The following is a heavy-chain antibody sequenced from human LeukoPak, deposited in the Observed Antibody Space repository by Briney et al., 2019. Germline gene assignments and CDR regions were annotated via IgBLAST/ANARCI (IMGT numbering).Heavy chain of an antibody. Sequence: SETLSLTCTVSGGSVSGHYWSWIRQTPGKGLEWIGYILYSGSTRYNPSLGSRVTISVDTSKDLFSLTLTSVTAADTAIYYCARHRGQYNAHDAFDIWGRGTLVAVSS. CDR3: ARHRGQYNAHDAFDI. J-gene: IGHJ3*02. CDR2: ILYSGST. D-gene: IGHD1-14*01. V-gene: IGHV4-59*08. CDR1: GGSVSGHY.